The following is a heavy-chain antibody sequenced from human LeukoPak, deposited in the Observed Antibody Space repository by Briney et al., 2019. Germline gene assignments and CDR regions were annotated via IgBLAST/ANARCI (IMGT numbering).Heavy chain of an antibody. CDR3: AREFEYSSFEAPDY. D-gene: IGHD6-6*01. Sequence: PGGSLRLSCVASLFTFSDYYMSWIRLTPGKGLEWVSSISSSSSYIYYADSVKGRFTISRDNAKNSLYLQMNSLRAEDTAVYYCAREFEYSSFEAPDYWGQGTLVTVSS. V-gene: IGHV3-11*06. CDR1: LFTFSDYY. CDR2: ISSSSSYI. J-gene: IGHJ4*02.